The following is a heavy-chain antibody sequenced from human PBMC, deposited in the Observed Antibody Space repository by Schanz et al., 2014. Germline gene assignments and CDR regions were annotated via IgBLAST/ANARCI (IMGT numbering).Heavy chain of an antibody. CDR2: ISAYNGNT. CDR3: ARLDSSSWYPRY. CDR1: GGTFSSYT. J-gene: IGHJ4*02. Sequence: QLQLVQSGAEVKKPGSSVKVSCKLSGGTFSSYTISWMRQAPGQGLEWMGWISAYNGNTNYAQKFQGRVTFTADKSTSTAYMELSSLKSEDTAVYYCARLDSSSWYPRYWGQGTLVTVSS. V-gene: IGHV1-69*02. D-gene: IGHD6-13*01.